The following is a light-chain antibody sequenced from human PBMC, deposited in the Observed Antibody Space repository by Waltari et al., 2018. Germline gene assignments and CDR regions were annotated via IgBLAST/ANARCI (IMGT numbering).Light chain of an antibody. J-gene: IGKJ1*01. CDR3: EKYDRLLAK. CDR1: QSVSRF. V-gene: IGKV3-20*01. CDR2: GAS. Sequence: EIVLTQSPGTPSLSPGESGTLSCRTSQSVSRFLAWYQQKPGQAPRLHIYGASTSATGIPDRFSGSGSGTDFSLSISRLEAENFAVYDGEKYDRLLAKFGQGTKVEIK.